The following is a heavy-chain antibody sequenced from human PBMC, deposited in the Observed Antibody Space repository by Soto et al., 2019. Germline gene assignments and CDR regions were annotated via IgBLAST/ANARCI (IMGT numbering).Heavy chain of an antibody. CDR3: ARDLSFTMVRGVSYYFDY. CDR2: INAGNGNT. V-gene: IGHV1-3*01. CDR1: GYTFTSYA. J-gene: IGHJ4*02. D-gene: IGHD3-10*01. Sequence: ASVKVSCKASGYTFTSYAMHWVRQAPGQRLEWMGWINAGNGNTKYSQKFQGRVTITRDTSASTAYMELSSLRSEDTAVYYCARDLSFTMVRGVSYYFDYWGQGTLVTVS.